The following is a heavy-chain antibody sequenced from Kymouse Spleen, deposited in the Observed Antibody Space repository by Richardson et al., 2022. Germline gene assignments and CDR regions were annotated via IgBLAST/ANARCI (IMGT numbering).Heavy chain of an antibody. D-gene: IGHD4-11,IGHD4-11*01. Sequence: EVQLVESGGGLVQPGGSLRLSCAASGFTFSSYAMSWVRQAPGKGLEWVSAISGSGGSTYYADSVKGRFTISRDNSKNTLYLQMNSLRAEDTAVYYCAKANDYSNFLIYYGMDVWGQGTTVTVSS. CDR1: GFTFSSYA. CDR2: ISGSGGST. J-gene: IGHJ6*02. V-gene: IGHV3-23*04. CDR3: AKANDYSNFLIYYGMDV.